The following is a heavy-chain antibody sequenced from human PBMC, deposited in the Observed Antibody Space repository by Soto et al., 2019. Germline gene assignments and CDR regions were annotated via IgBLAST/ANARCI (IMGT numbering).Heavy chain of an antibody. CDR1: GFTFSSYA. CDR2: ISGSDDST. J-gene: IGHJ4*02. CDR3: AKRSSSSTLDY. V-gene: IGHV3-23*01. Sequence: EVQLLESGGGLVQPGESLRLSCAASGFTFSSYAMSWVRQAPGKGLEWVSVISGSDDSTYYADSVKGRFTISRDNSKKTPYLQMNSLRAEDTAVYYCAKRSSSSTLDYWGQGTLVTVSS. D-gene: IGHD6-6*01.